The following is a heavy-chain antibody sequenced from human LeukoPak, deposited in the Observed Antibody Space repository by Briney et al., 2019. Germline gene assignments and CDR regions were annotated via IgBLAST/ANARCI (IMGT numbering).Heavy chain of an antibody. V-gene: IGHV5-51*01. CDR1: GYYFPKSW. Sequence: GGALQSSSRAAGYYFPKSWIGWVRQMPGKGREWVAIIYPDDSRTNYSPSFQRHVTISVDRSINTAYLQWSNLRASDTAMYYCARPDYFASHDWGQGTLVTVST. CDR3: ARPDYFASHD. CDR2: IYPDDSRT. D-gene: IGHD3-9*01. J-gene: IGHJ4*02.